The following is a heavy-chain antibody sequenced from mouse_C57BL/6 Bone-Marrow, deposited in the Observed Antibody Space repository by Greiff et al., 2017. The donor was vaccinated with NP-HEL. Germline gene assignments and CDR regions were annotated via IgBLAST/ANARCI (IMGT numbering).Heavy chain of an antibody. J-gene: IGHJ4*01. CDR3: ARHAHYYAMDY. V-gene: IGHV5-6*01. CDR2: ISSGGSYT. Sequence: EVKLVESGGDLVKPGGSLKLSCAASGFTFSSYGMSWVRQTPEKRLEWVATISSGGSYTYYPDSVKGRFTISRDNAKNTLYLQMSSLKSEDTAMYYCARHAHYYAMDYWGQGTSVTVSS. CDR1: GFTFSSYG.